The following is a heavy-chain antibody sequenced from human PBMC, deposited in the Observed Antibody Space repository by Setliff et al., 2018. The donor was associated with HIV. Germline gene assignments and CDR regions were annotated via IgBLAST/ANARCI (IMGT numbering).Heavy chain of an antibody. CDR3: ARVIGWNDAGDC. V-gene: IGHV4-34*01. CDR2: INHGGST. J-gene: IGHJ4*02. Sequence: SQTLSLTCTVSGGSFSGYYWSWIRQSPGKGLEWIGEINHGGSTKYNPSFKGRLAMSVDTSKNQFSLKLTSVTAADTAVYYCARVIGWNDAGDCWGQGTLVTVSS. CDR1: GGSFSGYY. D-gene: IGHD1-1*01.